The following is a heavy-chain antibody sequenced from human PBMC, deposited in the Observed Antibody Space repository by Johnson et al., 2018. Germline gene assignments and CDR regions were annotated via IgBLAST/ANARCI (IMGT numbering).Heavy chain of an antibody. V-gene: IGHV3-74*02. CDR3: VTTTGNAFNT. J-gene: IGHJ3*02. Sequence: VQLVESGGGLVQPGGSLTLSCAASGLTFSNKWIHWVRQVPGKGLLWVSHISTDGSGTNYADSGKGRFTVSRDSVRNTVYLQMSPLRVDDTAVYYCVTTTGNAFNTWGQGTVVTVSS. CDR2: ISTDGSGT. CDR1: GLTFSNKW. D-gene: IGHD1-14*01.